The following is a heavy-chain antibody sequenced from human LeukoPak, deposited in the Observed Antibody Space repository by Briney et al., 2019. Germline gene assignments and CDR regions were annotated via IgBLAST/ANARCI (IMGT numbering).Heavy chain of an antibody. D-gene: IGHD3-22*01. CDR3: ARLSHYYYYDSSDPFDY. Sequence: SETLSLTCAVYGGSFSGYYWSWIRQPPGKGLEWIGEINHSGSTNYNPSLKSRVTISVDTSKNQFSLRLSSVTAADTAVYYCARLSHYYYYDSSDPFDYWGQGTLVTVSS. J-gene: IGHJ4*02. V-gene: IGHV4-34*01. CDR1: GGSFSGYY. CDR2: INHSGST.